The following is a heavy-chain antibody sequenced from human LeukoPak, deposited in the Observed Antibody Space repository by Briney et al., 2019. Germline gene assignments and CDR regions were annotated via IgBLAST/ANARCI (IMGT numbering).Heavy chain of an antibody. D-gene: IGHD3-10*02. Sequence: GGSLRLSCATSGFNFDRYTIHWVRQAPGKGLERVSLAGWAGGTTFYSDSVRGRFTISRDSGRKSAYLQMNSLTTDDTAFYFCAKELDTMFFDYWGQGALVTVSS. J-gene: IGHJ4*02. CDR2: AGWAGGTT. CDR3: AKELDTMFFDY. CDR1: GFNFDRYT. V-gene: IGHV3-43*01.